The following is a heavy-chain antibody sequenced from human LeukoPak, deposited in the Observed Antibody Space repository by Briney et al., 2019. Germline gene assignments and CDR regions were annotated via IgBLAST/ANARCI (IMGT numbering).Heavy chain of an antibody. D-gene: IGHD1/OR15-1a*01. CDR1: GYTFTRYY. J-gene: IGHJ4*02. Sequence: ASVKVSCNASGYTFTRYYMNWVRQAPGQGLEWMGMIIPSGGSTTYAQKFQGRVTMTRDTSTSTVYMELSSLTSDDTAVYYCARGGSNNDYWGQGTLVTVSS. CDR3: ARGGSNNDY. V-gene: IGHV1-46*01. CDR2: IIPSGGST.